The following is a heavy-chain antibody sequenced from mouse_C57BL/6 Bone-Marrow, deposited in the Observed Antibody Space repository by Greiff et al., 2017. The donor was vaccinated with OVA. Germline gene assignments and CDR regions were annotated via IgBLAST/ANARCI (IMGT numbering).Heavy chain of an antibody. CDR2: ISYDGSN. V-gene: IGHV3-6*01. Sequence: EVQLQESGPGLVKPSQSLSLTCSVTGYSITSGYYWNWIRQFPGNKLEWMGYISYDGSNNYNPSLKNRISITRDTSKNQFFLKLNSVTTEDTATYYCARETTVVATGLGYYFDYWGQGTTLTVSS. J-gene: IGHJ2*01. CDR3: ARETTVVATGLGYYFDY. D-gene: IGHD1-1*01. CDR1: GYSITSGYY.